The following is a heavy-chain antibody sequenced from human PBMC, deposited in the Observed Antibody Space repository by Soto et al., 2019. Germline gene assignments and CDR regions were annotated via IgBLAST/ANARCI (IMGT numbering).Heavy chain of an antibody. V-gene: IGHV1-2*02. CDR2: LAPNTGRT. CDR1: GYIFSAYY. J-gene: IGHJ5*02. CDR3: GRDGVQIVSPDLGPWLDP. Sequence: QVHLVQSGAEVKSPGASVKVSCKASGYIFSAYYLHWVRHAPGQGLEWMGWLAPNTGRTNYAPKFKGRVTMTTDTSISTAYMELSRLTSDDSAVYYCGRDGVQIVSPDLGPWLDPWVQGTLVTVSS. D-gene: IGHD1-26*01.